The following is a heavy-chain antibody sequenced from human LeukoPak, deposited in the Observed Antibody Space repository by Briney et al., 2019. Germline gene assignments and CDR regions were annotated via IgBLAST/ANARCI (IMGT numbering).Heavy chain of an antibody. J-gene: IGHJ4*02. CDR1: GFTFSSYW. D-gene: IGHD4-11*01. CDR2: INQDESEE. CDR3: ARDRGYSTFDF. V-gene: IGHV3-7*04. Sequence: GGSLRLSCAASGFTFSSYWMSWVRQAPGKGLEWVANINQDESEENFVDSVKGRFSISRDNAKRSLYPQMNSLRAEDTAMYYCARDRGYSTFDFWGQGTLVTVSS.